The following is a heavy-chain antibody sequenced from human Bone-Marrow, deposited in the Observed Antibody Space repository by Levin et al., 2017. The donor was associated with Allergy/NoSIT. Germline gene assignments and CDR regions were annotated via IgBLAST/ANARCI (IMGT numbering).Heavy chain of an antibody. Sequence: GESLKISCAASGFTFSSYAMHWVRQAPGKGLEWVAVISYDGSNKYYADSVKGRFTISRDNSKNTLYLQMNSLRAEDTAVYYCARDPIAAAGTGNWFDPWGQGTLVTVSS. CDR1: GFTFSSYA. D-gene: IGHD6-13*01. CDR2: ISYDGSNK. J-gene: IGHJ5*02. V-gene: IGHV3-30*04. CDR3: ARDPIAAAGTGNWFDP.